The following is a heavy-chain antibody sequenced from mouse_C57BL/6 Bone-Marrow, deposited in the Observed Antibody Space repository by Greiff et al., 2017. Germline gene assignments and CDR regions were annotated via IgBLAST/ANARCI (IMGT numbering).Heavy chain of an antibody. CDR3: ARDRHYYGSSYGFAD. D-gene: IGHD1-1*01. CDR1: GFTFSSYA. V-gene: IGHV5-4*01. J-gene: IGHJ3*01. CDR2: ISDGGSYT. Sequence: EVKVVESGGGLVKPGGSLKLSCAAPGFTFSSYAMSWVRQTPEKRLEWVATISDGGSYTYYPDNVKGRFTISRDNAKNHLYLQMSHLKSEDTAMYYCARDRHYYGSSYGFADWGQGALVTVSA.